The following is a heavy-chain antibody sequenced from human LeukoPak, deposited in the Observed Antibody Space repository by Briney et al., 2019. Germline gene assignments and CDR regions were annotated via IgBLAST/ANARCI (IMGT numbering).Heavy chain of an antibody. CDR2: LSGSGITT. D-gene: IGHD6-19*01. V-gene: IGHV3-23*01. CDR3: AKGIYSSGWSYFDY. J-gene: IGHJ4*01. Sequence: PGGSLRLSCAASGLTFSNSAMSWVRQAPGKGLVWVSTLSGSGITTYYADSVKGRFTISRDNSKNTLYLQMNSLRAEDTAVYYCAKGIYSSGWSYFDYWGHGTLVTVSS. CDR1: GLTFSNSA.